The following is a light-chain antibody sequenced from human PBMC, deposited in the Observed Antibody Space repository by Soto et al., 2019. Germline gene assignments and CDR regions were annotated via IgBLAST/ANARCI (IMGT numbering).Light chain of an antibody. V-gene: IGKV3D-15*01. J-gene: IGKJ4*01. Sequence: EIVMTQSPATLSVSPGEGVTLSCRASQSVSSNLAWYQQRPGQAPRLLIYGASSRATGIPDRFSGRGSGTDFTLTISSLEPEDFAVYYCQQRYNWPLTFGGGTKV. CDR2: GAS. CDR3: QQRYNWPLT. CDR1: QSVSSN.